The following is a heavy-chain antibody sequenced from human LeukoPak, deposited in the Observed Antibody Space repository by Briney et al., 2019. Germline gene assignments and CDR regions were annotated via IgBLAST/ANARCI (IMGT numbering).Heavy chain of an antibody. V-gene: IGHV4-34*01. J-gene: IGHJ4*02. Sequence: SETLSLTCAVYGGSFRGYYWSWIRQPPGKGLEWIGEINHSGSTNYNPSLKSRVTISVDTSKNQFSLKLSSVTAADTAVHYCARASTIVVVTRVFDYWGQGTLVTVSS. D-gene: IGHD3-22*01. CDR3: ARASTIVVVTRVFDY. CDR2: INHSGST. CDR1: GGSFRGYY.